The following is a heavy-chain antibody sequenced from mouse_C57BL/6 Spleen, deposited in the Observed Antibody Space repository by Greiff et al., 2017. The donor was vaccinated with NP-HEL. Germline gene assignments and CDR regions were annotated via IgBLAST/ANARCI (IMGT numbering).Heavy chain of an antibody. CDR1: GYTFTSYW. J-gene: IGHJ2*01. V-gene: IGHV1-7*01. D-gene: IGHD2-5*01. CDR3: ARSYYSNRGIFDY. Sequence: VQLQQSGAELAKPGASVQLSCKASGYTFTSYWMHWVKQRPGQGLEWIGYLNPSSGYTKYNQKFKDKATLTADKSSSTAYMQLSSLTYEDSAVYYCARSYYSNRGIFDYWGQGTTLTVSS. CDR2: LNPSSGYT.